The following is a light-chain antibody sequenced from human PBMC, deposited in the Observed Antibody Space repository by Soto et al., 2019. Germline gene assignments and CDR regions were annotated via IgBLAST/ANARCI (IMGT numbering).Light chain of an antibody. Sequence: EYVFTQSASTLSVSTRERATLSCRASENVRTFVDWYQQKPGQAPRLLIHGASNRATGIPARFSGSGSGTDFTLTISNLEPEDFAIHYCQQHSHLTPWPFAQRTKDDIK. CDR2: GAS. V-gene: IGKV3-11*01. CDR3: QQHSHLTPWP. CDR1: ENVRTF. J-gene: IGKJ1*01.